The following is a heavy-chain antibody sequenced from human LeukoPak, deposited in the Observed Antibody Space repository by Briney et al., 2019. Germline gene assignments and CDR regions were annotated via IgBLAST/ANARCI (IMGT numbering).Heavy chain of an antibody. CDR3: ARVGYNSGWYEY. V-gene: IGHV3-33*01. D-gene: IGHD6-19*01. CDR1: GFTFSRYG. Sequence: GGSLRLSCAASGFTFSRYGMHWVRQAPGRGLEWVAVIWEDGSNIYYADSVKGRFTISRDNSKNTLYLQMNSLRAEDTAVYYCARVGYNSGWYEYWGQGTLVTVSS. CDR2: IWEDGSNI. J-gene: IGHJ4*02.